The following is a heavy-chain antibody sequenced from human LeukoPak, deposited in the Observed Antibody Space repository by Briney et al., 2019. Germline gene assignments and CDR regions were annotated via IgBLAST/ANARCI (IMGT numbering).Heavy chain of an antibody. J-gene: IGHJ4*02. CDR3: AKDISRINVIVVAPGRGIDY. CDR1: GFMFTYYG. CDR2: ISGSRSDETT. Sequence: GGSLRLSCAASGFMFTYYGMSWVRKAPGKGLEWVSGISGSRSDETTYYADSVKGRFTISRDNSKSTLYLQMNSLRAEDTAVYYCAKDISRINVIVVAPGRGIDYWGQGTLVTVSS. D-gene: IGHD3-22*01. V-gene: IGHV3-23*01.